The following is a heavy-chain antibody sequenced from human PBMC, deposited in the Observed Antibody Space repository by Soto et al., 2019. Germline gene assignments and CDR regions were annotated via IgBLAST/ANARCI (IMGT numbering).Heavy chain of an antibody. CDR3: ASGVGIAAVRGYYYYGMDV. CDR1: GYTFTSYA. D-gene: IGHD6-13*01. V-gene: IGHV1-3*01. J-gene: IGHJ6*02. Sequence: QVQLVQSGAEVKKPGASVKVSCKASGYTFTSYAMHWVRQAPGQRLEWMGWINAGNGNTKYSQKFQGRVTITRDTSASTAYMELSSLRSEDTAVYYCASGVGIAAVRGYYYYGMDVWGQGTTVTVSS. CDR2: INAGNGNT.